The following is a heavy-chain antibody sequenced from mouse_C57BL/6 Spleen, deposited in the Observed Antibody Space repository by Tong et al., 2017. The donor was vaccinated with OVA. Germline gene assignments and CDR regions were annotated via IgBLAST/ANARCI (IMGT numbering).Heavy chain of an antibody. Sequence: EVQLQESGGGLVKPGGSLKLSCAASGFTFSDYGMHWVRQAPEKGLEWVAYISSGSSTIYYADTVKGRFTISRDNAKNTRFLQMTSLRSEDTAMYYCAKATGDYRKDYWGQGTSVTVSS. V-gene: IGHV5-17*01. CDR1: GFTFSDYG. CDR2: ISSGSSTI. D-gene: IGHD2-4*01. J-gene: IGHJ4*01. CDR3: AKATGDYRKDY.